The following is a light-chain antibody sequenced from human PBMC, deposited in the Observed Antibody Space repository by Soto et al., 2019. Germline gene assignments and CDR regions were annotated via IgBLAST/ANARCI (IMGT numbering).Light chain of an antibody. V-gene: IGLV2-14*01. CDR2: EVN. CDR3: SSYTTTNSWV. CDR1: GGDFGSSPY. Sequence: QSALIQPASVSGSPGQSLIISCTGTGGDFGSSPYVSWYQQHSDKAPKVVIYEVNKRPSGVSSRFSGAKSGSTASLTISGLQGDDEATYFCSSYTTTNSWVFGGGTKLTVL. J-gene: IGLJ3*02.